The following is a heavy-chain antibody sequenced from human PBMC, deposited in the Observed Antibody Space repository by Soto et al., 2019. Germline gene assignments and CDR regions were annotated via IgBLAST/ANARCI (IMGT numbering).Heavy chain of an antibody. CDR2: IHYSGNT. Sequence: SETLSLTCTVSGASISSYYWSWIRQPPGKGLEWIGYIHYSGNTDYNPSLKSRVTISVDTSKNQFSLKLSSVTAADTAVYYCARRGDFAYMDVWGKGTTVTVSS. V-gene: IGHV4-59*08. CDR3: ARRGDFAYMDV. J-gene: IGHJ6*03. CDR1: GASISSYY. D-gene: IGHD3-3*01.